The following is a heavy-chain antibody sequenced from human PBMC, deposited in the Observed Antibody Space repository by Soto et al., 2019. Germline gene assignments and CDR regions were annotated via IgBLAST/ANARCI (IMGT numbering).Heavy chain of an antibody. Sequence: QVQLVQSGAEVKKPGASVKVSCKASGYTFTSYGISWVRQAPGQGLEWMGWISAYNGNTNYAQKLQGRVTMTTDTSTSTAYMELRSLRADATAVYYCARRYYDYVWGSYHSDAFDIWGQGTMVTVSS. CDR2: ISAYNGNT. CDR1: GYTFTSYG. V-gene: IGHV1-18*01. D-gene: IGHD3-16*02. CDR3: ARRYYDYVWGSYHSDAFDI. J-gene: IGHJ3*02.